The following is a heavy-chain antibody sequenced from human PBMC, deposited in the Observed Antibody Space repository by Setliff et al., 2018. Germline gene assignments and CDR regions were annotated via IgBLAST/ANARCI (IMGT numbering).Heavy chain of an antibody. Sequence: ASVKVSCKASGFTFTSSAVQWVRQARGQRLEWMGWISAHNGNTNYAQKVQGRVTMTTDTSASTAYMELRSLRSDDTAVYYCARVFGYYDSSGYIGPFDIWGQGTMVTVSS. D-gene: IGHD3-22*01. V-gene: IGHV1-18*01. CDR1: GFTFTSSA. CDR3: ARVFGYYDSSGYIGPFDI. CDR2: ISAHNGNT. J-gene: IGHJ3*02.